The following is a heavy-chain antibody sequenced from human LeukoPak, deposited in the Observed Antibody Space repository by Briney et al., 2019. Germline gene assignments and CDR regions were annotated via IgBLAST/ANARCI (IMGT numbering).Heavy chain of an antibody. Sequence: PSETLSLTCAVYGGSFSGYYWSWIRQPPGEGLEWIAEINHDGTTYKNPSLKSRVSISVDTSKNQFSLRLNSVTAADTAVYYCARALGYSYGFGVYFDYWSQGTAVTVSS. D-gene: IGHD5-18*01. V-gene: IGHV4-34*01. CDR2: INHDGTT. CDR1: GGSFSGYY. J-gene: IGHJ4*02. CDR3: ARALGYSYGFGVYFDY.